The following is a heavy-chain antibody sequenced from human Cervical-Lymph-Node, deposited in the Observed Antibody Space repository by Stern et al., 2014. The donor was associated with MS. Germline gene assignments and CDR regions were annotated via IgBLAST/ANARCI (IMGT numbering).Heavy chain of an antibody. D-gene: IGHD3-22*01. CDR1: GGSISSNKW. V-gene: IGHV4-4*02. J-gene: IGHJ6*02. CDR2: IYESGST. CDR3: ARARSSGRLAGMDV. Sequence: QVQLQESGPGLVKPSGTLSLTCVVSGGSISSNKWWSWVRQPPGKGLEWIGEIYESGSTNYNPSLESRVTISVDQSKSQFFLKLSSVTAADTAVYYCARARSSGRLAGMDVWGQGTTVTVSS.